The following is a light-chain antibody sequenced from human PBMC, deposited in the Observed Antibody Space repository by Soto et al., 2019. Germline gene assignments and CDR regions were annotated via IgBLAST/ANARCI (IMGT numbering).Light chain of an antibody. CDR3: AAWDGSLNVVL. Sequence: QSVLTQPPSASGTPGQRVTISCSGSSSNIGTNTVNWYQQLPGSAPQLLLYNTNQRPSGVPGRFSGSKSGTSASLAISGLQXEDEADYYCAAWDGSLNVVLFGGGTKLTVL. CDR2: NTN. V-gene: IGLV1-44*01. CDR1: SSNIGTNT. J-gene: IGLJ2*01.